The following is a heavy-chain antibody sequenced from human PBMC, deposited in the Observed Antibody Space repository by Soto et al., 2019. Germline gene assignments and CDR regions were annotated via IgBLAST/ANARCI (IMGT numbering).Heavy chain of an antibody. V-gene: IGHV3-9*01. J-gene: IGHJ3*01. CDR2: ISWNSGTI. Sequence: GGSLRLSCAASGFTFDDYAMHWVRQAPGKGLEWVSYISWNSGTIGYADSVKGRFTISRDNAKNSLYLQMNSLRPEDTALYYCAKYPNSFWGQGTMVTVSS. CDR1: GFTFDDYA. D-gene: IGHD2-21*01. CDR3: AKYPNSF.